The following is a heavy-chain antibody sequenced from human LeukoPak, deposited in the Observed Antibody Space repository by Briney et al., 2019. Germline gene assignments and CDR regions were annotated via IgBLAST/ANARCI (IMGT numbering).Heavy chain of an antibody. D-gene: IGHD3-10*01. CDR3: ARVVVRGVIIGGLDY. J-gene: IGHJ4*02. V-gene: IGHV1-46*01. CDR1: GYTFTSYY. CDR2: INPSGGST. Sequence: ASVKVSCKASGYTFTSYYMHWVRQAPGQGLEWMGIINPSGGSTSYAQKFQGRVTMTRDMSTSTVYMELSSLRSEDTAVYYRARVVVRGVIIGGLDYWGQGTLVTVSS.